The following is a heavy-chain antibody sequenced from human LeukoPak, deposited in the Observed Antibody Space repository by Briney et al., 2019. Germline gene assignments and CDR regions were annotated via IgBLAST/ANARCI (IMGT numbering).Heavy chain of an antibody. J-gene: IGHJ6*02. V-gene: IGHV3-43*02. D-gene: IGHD1-26*01. CDR1: GFAFQAFE. CDR2: IKSDGGKT. CDR3: ATWAFYHGVDV. Sequence: GSLRLSCTASGFAFQAFETHWVRQVPGKGLEWVSLIKSDGGKTDYADSVRGRFTISRDNGENSLYLQMNSLRSEDSALYYCATWAFYHGVDVWGQGTMVTVSS.